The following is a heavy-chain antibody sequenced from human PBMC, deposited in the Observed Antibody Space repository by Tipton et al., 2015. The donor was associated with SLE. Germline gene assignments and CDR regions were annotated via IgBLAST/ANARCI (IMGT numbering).Heavy chain of an antibody. CDR3: ARGSGRTYYYYMDV. Sequence: SLRLSCAASGFTFDDYGMSWVRQAPGKGLEWVSGINWNGGSTGYADSVKGRFTISRDNVKNSLYLQMNSLRAEDTALYYRARGSGRTYYYYMDVWGKGTTVTVSS. D-gene: IGHD1-26*01. J-gene: IGHJ6*03. CDR1: GFTFDDYG. V-gene: IGHV3-20*04. CDR2: INWNGGST.